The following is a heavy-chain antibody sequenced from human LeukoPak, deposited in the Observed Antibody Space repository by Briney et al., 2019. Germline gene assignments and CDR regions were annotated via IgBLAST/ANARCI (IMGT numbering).Heavy chain of an antibody. Sequence: GGSLRLSCAASGFIVSSNYMNWVRQAPGKGLEWVSVIYTGGNTYYADSVKGRFTISRDNSKNTLYLQMNSLRAEDTAVYYCARAETAAGSYWGQGTLVTVSS. D-gene: IGHD6-13*01. J-gene: IGHJ4*02. CDR3: ARAETAAGSY. CDR1: GFIVSSNY. CDR2: IYTGGNT. V-gene: IGHV3-53*01.